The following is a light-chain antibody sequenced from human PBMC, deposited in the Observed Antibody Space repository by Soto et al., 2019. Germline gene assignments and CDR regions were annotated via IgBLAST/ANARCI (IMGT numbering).Light chain of an antibody. J-gene: IGKJ2*01. CDR3: LQYDICPLMHT. CDR1: QDIRNY. Sequence: DIQMTQSPPSLSASIGDRVTITCQACQDIRNYLSWYQQKPGEPPKLLIYDASILETGVPPRFSGSGSATDFTLTICSLQPEDTATYYCLQYDICPLMHTFG. V-gene: IGKV1-33*01. CDR2: DAS.